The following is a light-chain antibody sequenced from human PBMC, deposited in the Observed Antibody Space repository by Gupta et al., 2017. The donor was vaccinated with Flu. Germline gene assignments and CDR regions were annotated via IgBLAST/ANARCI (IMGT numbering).Light chain of an antibody. CDR3: ISYTRRSVFF. CDR2: EVN. CDR1: SSDIGEYNS. Sequence: QSALTQPASVSGSPGQSITISCTGTSSDIGEYNSVSWYQHHPGKAPKLVIFEVNNRPSGVSDRFSGYKAGDTAFLTISGLQAEDEADYYCISYTRRSVFFFGAGTTVTV. V-gene: IGLV2-14*01. J-gene: IGLJ1*01.